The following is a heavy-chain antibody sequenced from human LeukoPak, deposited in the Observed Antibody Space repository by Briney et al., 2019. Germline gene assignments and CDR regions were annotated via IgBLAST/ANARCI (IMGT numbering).Heavy chain of an antibody. CDR2: IYYSGST. V-gene: IGHV4-39*01. D-gene: IGHD5-18*01. CDR3: ARLDGRYIYDLHFDY. Sequence: SETLSLTCTVSGGSISSSSYYWGWIRQPPGKGLEWIGSIYYSGSTYYNPSLKSRVTISVDTSKNQFSLKLSSVTAADTAVYYCARLDGRYIYDLHFDYWGQGTLVTVSS. J-gene: IGHJ4*02. CDR1: GGSISSSSYY.